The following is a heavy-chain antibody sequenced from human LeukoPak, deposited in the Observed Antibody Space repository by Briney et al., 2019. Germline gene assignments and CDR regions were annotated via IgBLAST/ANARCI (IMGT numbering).Heavy chain of an antibody. CDR1: GGSISSGGYY. Sequence: SETLSLTCTVSGGSISSGGYYWSWIRQHPGKGLEWIGYIYYSGSTYYNPSLKSRVTISVDTSKNQFSLKLSSVTAADTAVYYCARIMNDYGAQSDYWGQGTLVTVSS. J-gene: IGHJ4*02. CDR2: IYYSGST. D-gene: IGHD4-17*01. CDR3: ARIMNDYGAQSDY. V-gene: IGHV4-31*03.